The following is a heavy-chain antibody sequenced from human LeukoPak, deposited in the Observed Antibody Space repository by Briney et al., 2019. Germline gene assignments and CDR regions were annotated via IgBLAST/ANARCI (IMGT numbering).Heavy chain of an antibody. CDR1: GFTFSDYY. D-gene: IGHD3-9*01. J-gene: IGHJ3*02. CDR3: ARDNIWAFDI. V-gene: IGHV3-11*05. Sequence: GGSLRLSCAASGFTFSDYYINWIRQAPGKGLEWLSYISGNSRFREYADSVKGRFTISRDDAKTSVYLQMNSLRDEDTAIYYCARDNIWAFDIWGQGTMVTVSS. CDR2: ISGNSRFR.